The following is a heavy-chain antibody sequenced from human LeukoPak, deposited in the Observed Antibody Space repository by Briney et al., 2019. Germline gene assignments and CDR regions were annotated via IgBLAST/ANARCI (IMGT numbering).Heavy chain of an antibody. CDR1: GFTLSSYP. D-gene: IGHD1-26*01. CDR3: GKYLQTSVGANDY. V-gene: IGHV3-23*01. Sequence: GGSLRLSCAASGFTLSSYPMNWVRQAPGKGLEWVSVISGSGGATFYGDSVQGRFTISRDNSRDTLYLQMNSLTAEDTAVYYCGKYLQTSVGANDYWGQGTLVTVSS. J-gene: IGHJ4*02. CDR2: ISGSGGAT.